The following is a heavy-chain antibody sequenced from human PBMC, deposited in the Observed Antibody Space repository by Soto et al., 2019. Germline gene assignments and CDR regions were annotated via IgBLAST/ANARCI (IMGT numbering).Heavy chain of an antibody. J-gene: IGHJ6*02. CDR2: ISGSGGST. CDR1: GFTFSSYA. CDR3: AKEDDFWSGYYGMDV. V-gene: IGHV3-23*01. Sequence: PGGSLRLSCAASGFTFSSYAMSWVRQAPGKGLEWVSAISGSGGSTYYADSVKGRFTISRDNSKNTLYLQINSLRAEDTAVYYCAKEDDFWSGYYGMDVWGQGTTVTVSS. D-gene: IGHD3-3*01.